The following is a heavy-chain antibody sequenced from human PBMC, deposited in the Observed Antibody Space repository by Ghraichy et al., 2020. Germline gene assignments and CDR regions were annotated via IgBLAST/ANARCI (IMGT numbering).Heavy chain of an antibody. Sequence: SGPTLVQPTQTLTLTCTFSGFSLSTSGMCVSWIRQPPGKALEWLARIDWDDDKYYSTSLKTRLTISKDTSKNQVVLTMTNMDPVDTATYYCARITGHYYDSSGYYYPGYFDYWGQGTLVTVSS. V-gene: IGHV2-70*11. CDR1: GFSLSTSGMC. CDR3: ARITGHYYDSSGYYYPGYFDY. J-gene: IGHJ4*02. D-gene: IGHD3-22*01. CDR2: IDWDDDK.